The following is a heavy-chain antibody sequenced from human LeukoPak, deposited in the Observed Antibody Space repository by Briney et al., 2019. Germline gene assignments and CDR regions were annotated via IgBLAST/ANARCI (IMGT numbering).Heavy chain of an antibody. CDR2: ISGSSTTI. J-gene: IGHJ4*02. Sequence: GGSLRLSCAASGFTFSTYSMNWVRQAPGKGLEWISYISGSSTTINYAGSVKGRFTISRDDAKNSLYLQMNSLRAEDTAVYYCARVSRVYYDSSGYPYWGQGTLVTVSS. CDR1: GFTFSTYS. V-gene: IGHV3-48*01. CDR3: ARVSRVYYDSSGYPY. D-gene: IGHD3-22*01.